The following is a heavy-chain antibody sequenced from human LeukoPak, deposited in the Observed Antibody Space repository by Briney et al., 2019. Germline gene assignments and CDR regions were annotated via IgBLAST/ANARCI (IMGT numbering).Heavy chain of an antibody. Sequence: ASVKISCKASGYTFTSYGISWVRQAPGQGLEWMGWISAYNGNTNYAQKLQGRVTMTTDTSTSTAYMELRSLRSDDTAVYYCARSFWSGYYLLDPWGEGTLVSVSS. CDR1: GYTFTSYG. CDR3: ARSFWSGYYLLDP. D-gene: IGHD3-3*01. J-gene: IGHJ5*02. V-gene: IGHV1-18*01. CDR2: ISAYNGNT.